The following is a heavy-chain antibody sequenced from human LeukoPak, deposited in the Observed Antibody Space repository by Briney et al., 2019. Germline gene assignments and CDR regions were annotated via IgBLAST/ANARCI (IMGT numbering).Heavy chain of an antibody. D-gene: IGHD3-9*01. J-gene: IGHJ4*02. V-gene: IGHV3-74*01. CDR2: INSDGSII. CDR1: GFTFSRSY. CDR3: AKWGDYDILTGYYDSDY. Sequence: GGSLRLSCAASGFTFSRSYMHWVRQAPGKGPMWVSRINSDGSIINYVDSVKGRFTVSRDDPKNTLYLQMNTLRAEDTAVYYCAKWGDYDILTGYYDSDYWGQGTLVTVSS.